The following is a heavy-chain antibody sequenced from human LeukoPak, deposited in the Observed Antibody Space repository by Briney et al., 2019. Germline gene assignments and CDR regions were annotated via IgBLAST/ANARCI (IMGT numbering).Heavy chain of an antibody. J-gene: IGHJ4*02. CDR1: GFTFSNYY. Sequence: GGSLRLSCAASGFTFSNYYMNWVRQAPGKGLEWVSSISTSSSYIYYADSVKGRFTISRDNAKDSLYLQMNSLGPEDTAVYYCARGGYDSSGTFDYWGQGTLVTVSS. CDR2: ISTSSSYI. CDR3: ARGGYDSSGTFDY. D-gene: IGHD3-22*01. V-gene: IGHV3-21*01.